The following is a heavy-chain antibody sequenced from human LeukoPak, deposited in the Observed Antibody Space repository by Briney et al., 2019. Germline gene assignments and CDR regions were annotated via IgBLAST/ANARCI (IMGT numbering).Heavy chain of an antibody. V-gene: IGHV1-69*13. CDR2: IIPIFGTA. CDR1: GYTFTSYG. D-gene: IGHD3-3*01. J-gene: IGHJ4*02. Sequence: ASVKVSCKASGYTFTSYGISWVRQAPGQGLEWMGGIIPIFGTANYAQKFQGRVTITADESTSTAYMELSSLRSEDTAVYYCALRITIFGVVPVYWGQGTLVTVSS. CDR3: ALRITIFGVVPVY.